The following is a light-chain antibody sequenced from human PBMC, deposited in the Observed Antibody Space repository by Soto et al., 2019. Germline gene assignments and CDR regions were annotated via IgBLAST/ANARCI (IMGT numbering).Light chain of an antibody. J-gene: IGKJ1*01. Sequence: EIVLTQSPDTLSLSPGERATLSCRASQSVSSSYLAWYQQKPGQAPRLLIDGASSRATGIPDRFSGSGSGTDFTLTISRLEPEDFAVYYCQQYGSSPGGTFGQGTKVEIK. CDR3: QQYGSSPGGT. V-gene: IGKV3-20*01. CDR1: QSVSSSY. CDR2: GAS.